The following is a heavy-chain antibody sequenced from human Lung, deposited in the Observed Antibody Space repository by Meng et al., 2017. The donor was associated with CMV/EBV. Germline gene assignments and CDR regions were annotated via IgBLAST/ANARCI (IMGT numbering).Heavy chain of an antibody. D-gene: IGHD6-19*01. CDR1: GGSISSSNW. J-gene: IGHJ4*02. V-gene: IGHV4-4*02. Sequence: GRLREWGPGLVTPSGTLSLTFSASGGSISSSNWWSWVRQPPGKGLEWIGEIYHSGSTNYNPSLKSRVTISVDKSKNQFSLNLSSVTAADTAVYYCARVGQWLPIDYWGQGTLVTVSS. CDR3: ARVGQWLPIDY. CDR2: IYHSGST.